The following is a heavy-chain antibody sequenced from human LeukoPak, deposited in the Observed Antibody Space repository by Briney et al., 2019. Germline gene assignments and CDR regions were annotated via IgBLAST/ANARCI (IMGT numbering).Heavy chain of an antibody. V-gene: IGHV1-69*04. CDR2: IIPILGIA. CDR3: ARGGALWFGESGAAFDI. CDR1: GGTSSSYA. D-gene: IGHD3-10*01. Sequence: SVKVSCKASGGTSSSYAISWVRQAPGQGLEWMGRIIPILGIANYAQKFQGRVTITADKSTSTAYMELSSLRSEDTAVYYCARGGALWFGESGAAFDIWGQGTMVTVSS. J-gene: IGHJ3*02.